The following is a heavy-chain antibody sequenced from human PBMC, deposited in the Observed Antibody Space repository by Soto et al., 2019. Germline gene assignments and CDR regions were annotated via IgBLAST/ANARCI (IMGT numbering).Heavy chain of an antibody. CDR3: ARDGALGENYYYYGMDV. D-gene: IGHD3-16*01. CDR2: ISVGSGNT. Sequence: SVKVSCKASGFTFTGAAMEWVRQARGQRLEWIGWISVGSGNTNYAQKLQGRVTMTRDISTSTAYMELRSLRSDDTAVYYCARDGALGENYYYYGMDVWGQGTTVTVSS. V-gene: IGHV1-58*02. J-gene: IGHJ6*02. CDR1: GFTFTGAA.